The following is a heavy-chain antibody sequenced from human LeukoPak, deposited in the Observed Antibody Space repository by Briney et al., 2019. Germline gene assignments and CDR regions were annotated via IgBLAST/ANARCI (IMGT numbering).Heavy chain of an antibody. CDR2: ISSSSSTI. D-gene: IGHD5-18*01. V-gene: IGHV3-48*01. J-gene: IGHJ4*02. CDR3: ARDGYSYGFTLKYYFDY. CDR1: GFTFSNYA. Sequence: PGGSLRLSCAASGFTFSNYAIHWVRQAPGKGLEWVSYISSSSSTIYYADSVKGRFTISRDNAKNSLYLQMNSLRAEDTAVYYCARDGYSYGFTLKYYFDYWGQGTLVTVSS.